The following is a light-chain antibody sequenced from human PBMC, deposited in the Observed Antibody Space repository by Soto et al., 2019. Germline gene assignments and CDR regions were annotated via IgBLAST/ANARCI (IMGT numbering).Light chain of an antibody. V-gene: IGLV2-18*02. J-gene: IGLJ2*01. CDR2: DVS. CDR3: SSYTSSSTLV. CDR1: RSDVGSYNR. Sequence: QSALTQPPSVSGSPGQSVSISCTGTRSDVGSYNRVSWYQQPPGTAPKLMIYDVSNRPSGVPDRFSGSKSGNTASLTISVLQADDEADYYCSSYTSSSTLVFGGGTKLTV.